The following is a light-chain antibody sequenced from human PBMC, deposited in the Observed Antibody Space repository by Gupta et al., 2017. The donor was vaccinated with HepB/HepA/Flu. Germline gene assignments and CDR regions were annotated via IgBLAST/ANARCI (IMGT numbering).Light chain of an antibody. CDR3: QQLINWHPRIT. CDR1: QSVSSY. CDR2: DAS. V-gene: IGKV3-11*01. J-gene: IGKJ5*01. Sequence: EIVLTQSPATLSLSPGERATLSCRASQSVSSYLAWYQQKPGQAPRLLIYDASNRATGINARCSGSGVGTDFTLTISSREPEDFAVYYCQQLINWHPRITFGQGTRLEIK.